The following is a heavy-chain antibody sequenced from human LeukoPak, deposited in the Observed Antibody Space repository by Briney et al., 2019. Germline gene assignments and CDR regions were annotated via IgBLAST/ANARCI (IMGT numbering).Heavy chain of an antibody. D-gene: IGHD3-22*01. CDR3: ARAPTIVGDEGWFDP. V-gene: IGHV1-2*02. CDR1: GYTFTGYY. CDR2: INTNSGGT. J-gene: IGHJ5*02. Sequence: GASVKVSCKASGYTFTGYYMHWVRQAPGQGLEWMGWINTNSGGTNYAQKFQGRVTMTRDTSISTAYMELSRLRSDDTAVYYCARAPTIVGDEGWFDPWGQGTLVTVSS.